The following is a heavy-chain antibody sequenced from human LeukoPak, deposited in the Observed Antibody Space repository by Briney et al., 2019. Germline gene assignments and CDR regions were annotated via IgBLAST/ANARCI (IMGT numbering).Heavy chain of an antibody. V-gene: IGHV3-48*04. J-gene: IGHJ6*02. CDR1: GFTFSISG. CDR2: IISSSSTI. Sequence: GGSLRLSCAASGFTFSISGMHWVRQAPGKGLEWISYIISSSSTIYYVDSVKGRFTISRGNAKNSLYLQMNSLRAEDTAVYYCARDRVGGRYYYGMDVWGLGTTVTVSS. D-gene: IGHD3-16*01. CDR3: ARDRVGGRYYYGMDV.